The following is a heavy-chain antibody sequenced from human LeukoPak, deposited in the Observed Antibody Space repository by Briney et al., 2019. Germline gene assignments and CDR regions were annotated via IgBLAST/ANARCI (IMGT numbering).Heavy chain of an antibody. CDR2: IYYSGNT. CDR3: ARDQLHCSGGSCYFYFWDY. CDR1: GGSISSTSYY. J-gene: IGHJ4*02. Sequence: SETLSLTCTVYGGSISSTSYYWGWIRQPPGKGLEYIGSIYYSGNTYYNPSLKSRVTISVDTSKNQFSLKLSSVTAADTAVYYCARDQLHCSGGSCYFYFWDYWGQGTLVTVSS. D-gene: IGHD2-15*01. V-gene: IGHV4-39*07.